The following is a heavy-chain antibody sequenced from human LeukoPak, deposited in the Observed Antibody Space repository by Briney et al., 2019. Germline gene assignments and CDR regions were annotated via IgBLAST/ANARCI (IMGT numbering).Heavy chain of an antibody. CDR3: ARLVNNSERSGYYALNWLSYPYYFDY. J-gene: IGHJ4*02. CDR2: IYYSGST. CDR1: GGSSSGYY. V-gene: IGHV4-59*08. Sequence: PSETLSLTCAVYGGSSSGYYWSWIRQPPGKGLEWIGYIYYSGSTNYNPSLKSRVTISVDTSKNQFSLKLSSVTAADTAVYYCARLVNNSERSGYYALNWLSYPYYFDYWGQGTLVTVSS. D-gene: IGHD3-3*01.